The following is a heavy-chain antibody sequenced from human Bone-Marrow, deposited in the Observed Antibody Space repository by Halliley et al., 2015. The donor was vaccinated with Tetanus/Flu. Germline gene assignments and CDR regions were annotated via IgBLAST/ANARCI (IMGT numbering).Heavy chain of an antibody. V-gene: IGHV3-21*01. CDR2: ISSNSYYI. J-gene: IGHJ4*02. Sequence: SLRLSCAASGFTFSRYTMNWVRQAPGKGLEWVSSISSNSYYIYYADSVKGRFTISRDNAKSSLYLQMNSLRAEDTAVYYCARDGWAYYNSSGFYGGFDYWGQGALVPVSS. CDR1: GFTFSRYT. CDR3: ARDGWAYYNSSGFYGGFDY. D-gene: IGHD3-22*01.